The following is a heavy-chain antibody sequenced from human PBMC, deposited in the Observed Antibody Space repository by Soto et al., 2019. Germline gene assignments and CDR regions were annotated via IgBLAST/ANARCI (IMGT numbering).Heavy chain of an antibody. D-gene: IGHD3-10*01. Sequence: GGSRRLSCAASGLTFSSYAIRWVRQAPGKGLEWVAVISYDGSNKYYADSVKGRFTISRDNSKNTLYLQMNSLRAEDTAVYYCARVEGGWFGENYYYYYGMDVWGQGTTVTVSS. J-gene: IGHJ6*02. CDR2: ISYDGSNK. CDR1: GLTFSSYA. V-gene: IGHV3-30-3*01. CDR3: ARVEGGWFGENYYYYYGMDV.